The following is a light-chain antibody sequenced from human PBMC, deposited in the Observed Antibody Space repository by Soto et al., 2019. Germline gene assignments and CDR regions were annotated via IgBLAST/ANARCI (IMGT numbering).Light chain of an antibody. J-gene: IGKJ1*01. Sequence: DIQMTQSPSSLSASVGDRVTITYRASQSISSYLNWYQQKPGKAPKLLIYAASSLQSGVPSRFSGSGAGTDFTRTISSLQPEDFATYYCQQSYSTPPTFGQGTKVEIK. CDR2: AAS. V-gene: IGKV1-39*01. CDR1: QSISSY. CDR3: QQSYSTPPT.